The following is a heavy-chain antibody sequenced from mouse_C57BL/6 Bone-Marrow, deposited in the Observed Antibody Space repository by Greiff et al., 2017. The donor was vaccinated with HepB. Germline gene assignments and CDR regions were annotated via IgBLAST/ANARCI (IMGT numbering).Heavy chain of an antibody. J-gene: IGHJ2*01. CDR3: ARWTISDYGDYLDY. V-gene: IGHV1-59*01. CDR1: GYTFTSYW. CDR2: IDPSDSYT. Sequence: QVQLQQPGAELVRPGTSVKLSCKASGYTFTSYWMHWVKQRPGQGLEWIGVIDPSDSYTNYNQKFKGKATLTVDTSSSTAYMQLSSLTSEDSAVYYCARWTISDYGDYLDYWGQGTTLTVSS. D-gene: IGHD2-4*01.